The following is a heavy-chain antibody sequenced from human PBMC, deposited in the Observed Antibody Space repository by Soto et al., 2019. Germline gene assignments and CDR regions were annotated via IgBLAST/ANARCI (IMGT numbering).Heavy chain of an antibody. CDR3: ARSLGYCSGGSCWNWFDP. D-gene: IGHD2-15*01. Sequence: SETLSHTCTVSDGYVRSGSYYWSWIRQPPGKGLEWIGYIYYSGSTNYNPSLKSRVTISVDTSKNQFSLKLSSVTAADTAVYYCARSLGYCSGGSCWNWFDPWGQGTLVTVSS. CDR1: DGYVRSGSYY. CDR2: IYYSGST. V-gene: IGHV4-61*01. J-gene: IGHJ5*02.